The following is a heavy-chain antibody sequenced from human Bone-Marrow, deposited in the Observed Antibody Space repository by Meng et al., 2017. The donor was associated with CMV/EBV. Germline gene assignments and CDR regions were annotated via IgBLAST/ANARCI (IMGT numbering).Heavy chain of an antibody. Sequence: GSLRLSCTVSGASINDHYLTWIRQPPGKGLEWIGYVQDTGNTNYNPSLKSRVTMSVDTSKNQFPLMLRFVTAADTAVYFCAREQWFIHYFAYWGPGRLVTVSS. V-gene: IGHV4-59*11. CDR3: AREQWFIHYFAY. CDR2: VQDTGNT. CDR1: GASINDHY. J-gene: IGHJ4*02. D-gene: IGHD3-22*01.